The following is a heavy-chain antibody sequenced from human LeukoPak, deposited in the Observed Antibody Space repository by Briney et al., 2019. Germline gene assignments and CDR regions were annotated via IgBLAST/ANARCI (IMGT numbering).Heavy chain of an antibody. CDR2: ISTTGSRT. Sequence: GGSLRLSCAASGFIFNTYEMNWVRQAPGKGLEWVSYISTTGSRTYYADSVKGRFTIFRDNDKKSLYLPMNSLRAEGTAVYYCARASGSVMAASLDYWGQGTLVTVSP. J-gene: IGHJ4*02. V-gene: IGHV3-48*03. CDR3: ARASGSVMAASLDY. D-gene: IGHD1-14*01. CDR1: GFIFNTYE.